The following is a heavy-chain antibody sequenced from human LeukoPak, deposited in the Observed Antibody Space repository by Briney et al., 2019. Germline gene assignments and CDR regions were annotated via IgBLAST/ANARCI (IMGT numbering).Heavy chain of an antibody. Sequence: SETLSLTCTVSGASISSDYWSWIRQPPGKGLEWIGFIYYSGNTYYNPSLKSRVTISVDTSKNQFSLKLTSVTAADTAVYYCARVNAAARWFDPWGQGTLVTVSS. CDR3: ARVNAAARWFDP. D-gene: IGHD6-25*01. CDR2: IYYSGNT. V-gene: IGHV4-59*01. J-gene: IGHJ5*02. CDR1: GASISSDY.